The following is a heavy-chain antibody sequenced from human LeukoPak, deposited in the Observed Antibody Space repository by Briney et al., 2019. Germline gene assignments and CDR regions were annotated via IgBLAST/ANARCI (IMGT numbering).Heavy chain of an antibody. CDR1: GGSFSGYY. CDR3: ARKSRAARPRDNWFDP. D-gene: IGHD6-6*01. J-gene: IGHJ5*02. V-gene: IGHV4-34*01. Sequence: PSETLSLTCAVYGGSFSGYYWSWIRQPPGKGLEWIGEINHSGSTNYNPSLKSRVTISVDTSKNQFSLKLSSVTAADTAVYYCARKSRAARPRDNWFDPWAREPWSPPPQ. CDR2: INHSGST.